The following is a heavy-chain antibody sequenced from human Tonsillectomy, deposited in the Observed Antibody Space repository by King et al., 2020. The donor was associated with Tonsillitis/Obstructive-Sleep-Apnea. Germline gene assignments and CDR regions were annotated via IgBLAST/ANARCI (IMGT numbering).Heavy chain of an antibody. D-gene: IGHD6-6*01. CDR2: INVDGSHT. CDR1: GFTFNRFY. CDR3: ARDIEYSSSSGVAY. V-gene: IGHV3-74*01. J-gene: IGHJ4*02. Sequence: VQLVESGGGLVQPGGSLRLSCAASGFTFNRFYMPWVRPVPGKGLIWVSRINVDGSHTNYADSVKGRFTISRDNAENTLYLQMNNLRADDTAVYYCARDIEYSSSSGVAYWGQGTLVTVSS.